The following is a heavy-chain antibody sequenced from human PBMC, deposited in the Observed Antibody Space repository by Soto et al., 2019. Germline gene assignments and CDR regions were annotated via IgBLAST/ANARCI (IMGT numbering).Heavy chain of an antibody. CDR1: GGTFSSYA. D-gene: IGHD3-22*01. Sequence: SVKVSCKASGGTFSSYAISWVRQAPGQGLEWMGGIIPIFGTANYAQKFQGRVTITADESTSTAYMELSSLRSEDTAVYYCARERSTMYYYDSSGSFFDIWGQGTMVTVSS. V-gene: IGHV1-69*13. CDR2: IIPIFGTA. CDR3: ARERSTMYYYDSSGSFFDI. J-gene: IGHJ3*02.